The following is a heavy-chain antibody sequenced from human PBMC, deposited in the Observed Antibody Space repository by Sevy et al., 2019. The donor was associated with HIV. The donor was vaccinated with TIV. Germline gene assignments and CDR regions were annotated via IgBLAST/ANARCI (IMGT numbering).Heavy chain of an antibody. J-gene: IGHJ4*02. D-gene: IGHD3-16*01. Sequence: GGSLRLSCVASGLTFTTTGMSWVRQAPGKGLEWVAGVTSDGATYYAYSVRDRFTVSRDNSKNTLYLQLNSLRADDTAVFYCAGGDTTMITDLDYWGQGTLVTVSS. CDR1: GLTFTTTG. CDR3: AGGDTTMITDLDY. V-gene: IGHV3-23*01. CDR2: VTSDGAT.